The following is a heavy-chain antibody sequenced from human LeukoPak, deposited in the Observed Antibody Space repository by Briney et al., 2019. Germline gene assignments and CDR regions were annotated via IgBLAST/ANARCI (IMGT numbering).Heavy chain of an antibody. CDR2: FSGSGGST. V-gene: IGHV3-23*01. J-gene: IGHJ4*02. D-gene: IGHD3-9*01. CDR3: PSRCTYYDILTGGSDLDD. CDR1: GFTFSSYA. Sequence: GGSLRLSCAASGFTFSSYAMSWVRQAPGKGLEWVSAFSGSGGSTYYADSVKGRFTISRDNSKNTLYLQMNSLRAEDTAVYYCPSRCTYYDILTGGSDLDDWGQGTLVTVSS.